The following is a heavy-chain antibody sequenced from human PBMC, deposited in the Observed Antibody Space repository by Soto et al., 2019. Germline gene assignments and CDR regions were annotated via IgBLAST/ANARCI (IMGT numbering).Heavy chain of an antibody. CDR3: ARESVVAATLDY. Sequence: GGSLSLSCAASGFTVSGNYMSWVRQAPGKGLEWVSVIYSGGTTYYADSVKGRFTISRDNSKNTLYLQMNSLRAEDTAVYYCARESVVAATLDYWGQGTLVTVSS. CDR1: GFTVSGNY. V-gene: IGHV3-53*01. D-gene: IGHD2-15*01. J-gene: IGHJ4*02. CDR2: IYSGGTT.